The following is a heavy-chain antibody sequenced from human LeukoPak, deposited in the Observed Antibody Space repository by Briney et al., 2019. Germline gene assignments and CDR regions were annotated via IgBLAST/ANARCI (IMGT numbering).Heavy chain of an antibody. CDR1: GFTFSSYG. J-gene: IGHJ3*02. CDR2: VSTDGAST. Sequence: PGGSLRLSCAASGFTFSSYGMHWVRQAPGKGLVWVAHVSTDGASTSSVDSVKGRFTISRDNAKNTLYLQMNSLRAEDTAVYYCERDSPNYSEGAIDIWGQGTMVTVSS. CDR3: ERDSPNYSEGAIDI. V-gene: IGHV3-74*01. D-gene: IGHD1-7*01.